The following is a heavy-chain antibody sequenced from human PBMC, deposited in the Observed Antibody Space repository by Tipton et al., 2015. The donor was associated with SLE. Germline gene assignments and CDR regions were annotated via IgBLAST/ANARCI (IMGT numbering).Heavy chain of an antibody. D-gene: IGHD2-21*01. CDR3: ARPYCGGDCYPEAFDI. J-gene: IGHJ3*02. CDR1: GFTFSSNY. CDR2: IYSGGST. Sequence: SLRLSCAASGFTFSSNYMSWVRQAPGKGLEWVSVIYSGGSTYYADSVKGRFTISRDNSKNTLYLQMNSLRAEDTAVYYCARPYCGGDCYPEAFDIWGQGTMVTVSS. V-gene: IGHV3-53*05.